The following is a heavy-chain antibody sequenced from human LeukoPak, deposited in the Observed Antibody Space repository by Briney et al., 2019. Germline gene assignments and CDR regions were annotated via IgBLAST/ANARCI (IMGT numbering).Heavy chain of an antibody. Sequence: GGSLKLSCAASGFTFSSYEMNWVRQAPGKGLEWVSYISSSGSTIYYADSVKGRSTISRDNAKNSLYLQMNSLRAEDTAVYYSAGIAAAGGLGDYFDYWGQGTLVTVSS. J-gene: IGHJ4*02. D-gene: IGHD6-13*01. CDR3: AGIAAAGGLGDYFDY. CDR1: GFTFSSYE. CDR2: ISSSGSTI. V-gene: IGHV3-48*03.